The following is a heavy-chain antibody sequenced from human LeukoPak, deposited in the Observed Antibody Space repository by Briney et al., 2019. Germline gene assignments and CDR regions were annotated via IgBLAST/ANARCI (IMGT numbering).Heavy chain of an antibody. V-gene: IGHV3-23*01. CDR2: ISGSGGST. CDR1: GFTFSSYA. Sequence: GGSLRLSCAASGFTFSSYAMSWVRQAPGKGLEWVSAISGSGGSTYYADSVKGRFTISRDNSKNTLYLQMNSLRAEDTAVYYCAKEPGGSGSYYNMVYFDYWGQGTLVTVSP. CDR3: AKEPGGSGSYYNMVYFDY. J-gene: IGHJ4*02. D-gene: IGHD3-10*01.